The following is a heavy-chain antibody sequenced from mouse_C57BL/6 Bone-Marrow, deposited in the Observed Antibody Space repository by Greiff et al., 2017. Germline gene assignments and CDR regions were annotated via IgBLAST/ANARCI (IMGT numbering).Heavy chain of an antibody. CDR2: IDPETGGT. Sequence: QVQLQQSGAELVRPGASVTLSCKASGYTFTDYEMHWVKQTPVHGLEWIGAIDPETGGTAYNQKFKGKAILTADKSSSTAYMELRSLTSEDSAVYYCTRLGGEWFAYWGQGTLVTVSA. CDR1: GYTFTDYE. D-gene: IGHD4-1*01. V-gene: IGHV1-15*01. CDR3: TRLGGEWFAY. J-gene: IGHJ3*01.